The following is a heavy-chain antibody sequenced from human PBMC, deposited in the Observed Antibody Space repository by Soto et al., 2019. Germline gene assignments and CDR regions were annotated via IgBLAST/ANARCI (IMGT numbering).Heavy chain of an antibody. CDR1: GGTFKSYV. CDR3: AGTQFDTSGYYPSGLEL. Sequence: QVKLVQSGTEVKKPGSSVKVSCKPSGGTFKSYVLNWVRQAPGQGLEWMGGIIPFLGSADYAQKFQDRVTITADESTSTAYLELSSLRSEDSAVYYCAGTQFDTSGYYPSGLELWGQGTLVTVAS. D-gene: IGHD3-22*01. CDR2: IIPFLGSA. J-gene: IGHJ4*02. V-gene: IGHV1-69*01.